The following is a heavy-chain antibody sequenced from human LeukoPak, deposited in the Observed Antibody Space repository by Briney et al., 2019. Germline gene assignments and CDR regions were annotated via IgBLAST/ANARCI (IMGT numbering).Heavy chain of an antibody. J-gene: IGHJ3*02. CDR3: ARSLLRYSDWYHRGDAYDI. CDR1: GGSISSSSYY. V-gene: IGHV4-39*01. CDR2: IYYSGST. D-gene: IGHD3-9*01. Sequence: SETLSLTCTVSGGSISSSSYYWGWIRQPPGKGLEWIGSIYYSGSTYYNPSLKSRVTISVDTSKNQFSLKLSSVTAADTAVYYCARSLLRYSDWYHRGDAYDIWGQGTMVTVSS.